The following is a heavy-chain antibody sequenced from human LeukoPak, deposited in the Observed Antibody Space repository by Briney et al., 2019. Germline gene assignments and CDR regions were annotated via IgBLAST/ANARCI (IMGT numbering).Heavy chain of an antibody. CDR2: IDWNSGSI. Sequence: GGSLRLSCAASGFTFDDYSMHWVRQAPGKGLEWVSGIDWNSGSIGYADSVKGRFTISRDNAKNSLYLQMNSLRADDTAFYYCAKDFSFAATSDYFDVWGQGTLVTVSS. CDR3: AKDFSFAATSDYFDV. CDR1: GFTFDDYS. J-gene: IGHJ4*02. V-gene: IGHV3-9*01. D-gene: IGHD2-15*01.